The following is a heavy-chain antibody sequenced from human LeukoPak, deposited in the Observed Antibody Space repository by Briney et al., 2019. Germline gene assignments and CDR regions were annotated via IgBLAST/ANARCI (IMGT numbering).Heavy chain of an antibody. V-gene: IGHV4-34*01. CDR1: GGSFSGYY. CDR3: AVGSYYDFWSGAVRWFDP. D-gene: IGHD3-3*01. J-gene: IGHJ5*02. Sequence: PSETLSLTCAVYGGSFSGYYWSWIRQPPGKGLEWIGEINHSGSTNYNPSLKSLVTISVDTSKNQFFLKLSSVTAADTAVYYCAVGSYYDFWSGAVRWFDPWGQGTLVTVSS. CDR2: INHSGST.